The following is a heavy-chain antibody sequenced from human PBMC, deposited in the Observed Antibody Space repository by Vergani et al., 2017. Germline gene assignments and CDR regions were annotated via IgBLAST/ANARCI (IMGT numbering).Heavy chain of an antibody. Sequence: QVQLQESGPGLVKPSQTLSLTCTVSGGSISSGYYWGWIRQPPGKGLEWIGSIYHSGSTYYNPSLKSRVTISVDTSKNQFSLKLSSVTAADTAVYYCARLIGYVRAVAASYFDYWGQGTLVTVSS. CDR3: ARLIGYVRAVAASYFDY. J-gene: IGHJ4*02. CDR1: GGSISSGYY. D-gene: IGHD6-19*01. V-gene: IGHV4-38-2*02. CDR2: IYHSGST.